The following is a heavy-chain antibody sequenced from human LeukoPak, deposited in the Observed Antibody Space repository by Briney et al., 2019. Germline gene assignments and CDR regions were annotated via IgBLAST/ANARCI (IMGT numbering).Heavy chain of an antibody. CDR2: IWYGGSNK. CDR1: GFTFSSYG. V-gene: IGHV3-33*08. J-gene: IGHJ5*02. D-gene: IGHD1-14*01. CDR3: ARPSLYHGKVWFDP. Sequence: PGRSLRLSCAASGFTFSSYGMHWVRQAPGKGLEWVAVIWYGGSNKYYADSVKGRFTISRDNSKNTLYLQMNSLRSEDTAVYYCARPSLYHGKVWFDPWGQGTLVTVSS.